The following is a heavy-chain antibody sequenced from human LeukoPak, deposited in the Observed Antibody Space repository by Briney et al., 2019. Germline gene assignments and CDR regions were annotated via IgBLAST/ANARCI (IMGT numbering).Heavy chain of an antibody. CDR1: GGPMSDSY. Sequence: PAETLSLTCTVSGGPMSDSYWYWIRHSGATGMEWIGRIHAIGSTNYNPSLKSRVIISLDTSKNQYPLSLSAVTAADTATYYGARILDRDAWGQGTLVTVSP. CDR2: IHAIGST. J-gene: IGHJ3*01. CDR3: ARILDRDA. V-gene: IGHV4-4*07. D-gene: IGHD3-22*01.